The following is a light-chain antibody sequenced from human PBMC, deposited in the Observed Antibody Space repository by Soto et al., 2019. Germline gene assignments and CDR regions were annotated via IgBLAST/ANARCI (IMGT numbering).Light chain of an antibody. Sequence: QSALTQPASVSGSPGQSITISCTGTSSDVGGYNYVSWYQQHPGKAPKLMIYEVSNRPSGVSNRFSGSKSGNTASLTISGLQAEDEADYYGSSYTSSSTPVFGGGTQVTVL. CDR2: EVS. J-gene: IGLJ3*02. CDR1: SSDVGGYNY. V-gene: IGLV2-14*01. CDR3: SSYTSSSTPV.